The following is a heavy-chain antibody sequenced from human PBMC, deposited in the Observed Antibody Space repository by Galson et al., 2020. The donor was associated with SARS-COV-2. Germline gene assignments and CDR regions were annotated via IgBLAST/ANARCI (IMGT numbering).Heavy chain of an antibody. V-gene: IGHV5-51*01. Sequence: GESLKISCKGSGYSFTSYWIGWVRQMPGKGLDWMGIIYPGDSDTRYSPSFQGQVTISADKSISTAYLQWSSLKASDTAMYYCARWVVPAGYCRGGSCQYFHEGCDYGGQGTLVNVSS. CDR1: GYSFTSYW. CDR3: ARWVVPAGYCRGGSCQYFHEGCDY. D-gene: IGHD2-15*01. CDR2: IYPGDSDT. J-gene: IGHJ4*02.